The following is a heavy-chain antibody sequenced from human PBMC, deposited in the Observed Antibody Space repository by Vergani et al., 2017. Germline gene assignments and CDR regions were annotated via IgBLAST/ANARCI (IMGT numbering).Heavy chain of an antibody. CDR3: AKAMGYCSSTSCYAFYYYYYGMDV. D-gene: IGHD2-2*01. Sequence: TASGFTFSSYAMSWVRPAPGKGLEWVSAISGIGGSTYYADSVKGRFTISRDNSKNTLYLQMNSLRAEDTAVYYCAKAMGYCSSTSCYAFYYYYYGMDVWGQGTTVTVSS. CDR2: ISGIGGST. CDR1: GFTFSSYA. J-gene: IGHJ6*02. V-gene: IGHV3-23*01.